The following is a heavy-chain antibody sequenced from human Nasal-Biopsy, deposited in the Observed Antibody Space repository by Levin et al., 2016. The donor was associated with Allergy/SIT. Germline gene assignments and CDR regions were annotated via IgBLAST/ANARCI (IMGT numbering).Heavy chain of an antibody. D-gene: IGHD2-2*01. V-gene: IGHV3-30*18. CDR2: ISFDGNEK. Sequence: GGSLRLSCAASGFSFSDFGMYWARRAPGKGLEWVAIISFDGNEKFYADSVKGRFTISRDNSKNTLYLQVDSLGPDDTAVYYCAKGWSVPGPWGQGTLVTVSS. CDR1: GFSFSDFG. J-gene: IGHJ5*02. CDR3: AKGWSVPGP.